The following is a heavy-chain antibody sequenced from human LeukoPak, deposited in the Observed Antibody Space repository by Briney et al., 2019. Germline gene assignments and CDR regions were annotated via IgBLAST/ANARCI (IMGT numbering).Heavy chain of an antibody. J-gene: IGHJ5*02. CDR1: GYTFTSYY. V-gene: IGHV1-46*01. CDR3: AREVTMVRGVISGGWWFDP. D-gene: IGHD3-10*01. CDR2: INPSGGST. Sequence: ASVKVSCKASGYTFTSYYIHWVRQAPGQGLEWMGIINPSGGSTSYAQKFQGRVTMTRDTPTSTVYMELSSLRSEDTAVYYCAREVTMVRGVISGGWWFDPWGQGTLVTVSS.